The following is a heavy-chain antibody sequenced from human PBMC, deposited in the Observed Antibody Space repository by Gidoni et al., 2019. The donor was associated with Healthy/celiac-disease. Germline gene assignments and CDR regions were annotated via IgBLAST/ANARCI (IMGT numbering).Heavy chain of an antibody. Sequence: EVQLVESGGGLVQPGGSLKLSCAASGFTFSGSALHWVRQASGKGLEWVGRIRSKANSYATAYAASVKGRFTISRDDSKNTAYLQMNSLKTEDTAVYYCTRLYGSGSYDYYGMDVWGQGTTVTVSS. CDR3: TRLYGSGSYDYYGMDV. J-gene: IGHJ6*02. D-gene: IGHD3-10*01. V-gene: IGHV3-73*01. CDR1: GFTFSGSA. CDR2: IRSKANSYAT.